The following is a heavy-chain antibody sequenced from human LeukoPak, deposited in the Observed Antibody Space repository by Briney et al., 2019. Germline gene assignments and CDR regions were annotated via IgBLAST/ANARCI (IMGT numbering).Heavy chain of an antibody. J-gene: IGHJ4*02. V-gene: IGHV3-15*01. CDR2: IKRKTDGGTT. Sequence: GGSLRLSCAASGFTFSNAWMSWVRQAPGKGLEWVGRIKRKTDGGTTDYAAPVKGRFTISRDDSKNTLYLQMNSLKTEDTAVYYCTTDDYDFWSGYSNPDYWGQGTLVTVSS. CDR1: GFTFSNAW. CDR3: TTDDYDFWSGYSNPDY. D-gene: IGHD3-3*01.